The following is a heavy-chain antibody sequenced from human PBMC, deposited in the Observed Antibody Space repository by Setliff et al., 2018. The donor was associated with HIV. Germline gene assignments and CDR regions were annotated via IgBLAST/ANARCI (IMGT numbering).Heavy chain of an antibody. CDR2: INHSGST. J-gene: IGHJ3*02. CDR3: ARNLGTMIVGI. D-gene: IGHD3-22*01. CDR1: GGSFSGYY. Sequence: PSETLSLTCAVYGGSFSGYYWSWIRQPPGKGLEWIGEINHSGSTNYNPSLKSRVTISVDTSKNQFPLKLSSVTAADTAVYYCARNLGTMIVGIWGQGTMVTVSS. V-gene: IGHV4-34*01.